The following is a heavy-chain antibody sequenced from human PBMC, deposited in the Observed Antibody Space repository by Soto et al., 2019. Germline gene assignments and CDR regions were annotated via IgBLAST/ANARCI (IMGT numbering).Heavy chain of an antibody. CDR3: ARPQNDILTDSYTNYFDS. Sequence: ASVKVSCKPAGYTFTNHGLTWVRQAPGQGPEWVGWISAYNGNTHYAQKLQGRVAMTTDTSTSTAYMELRSLSSDDTAVYYCARPQNDILTDSYTNYFDSWGQGTPVTVSS. D-gene: IGHD3-9*01. CDR2: ISAYNGNT. V-gene: IGHV1-18*04. CDR1: GYTFTNHG. J-gene: IGHJ4*02.